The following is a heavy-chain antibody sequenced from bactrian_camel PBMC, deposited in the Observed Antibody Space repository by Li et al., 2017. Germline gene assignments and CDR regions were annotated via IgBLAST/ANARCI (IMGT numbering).Heavy chain of an antibody. D-gene: IGHD7*01. Sequence: HVQLVESGGGSVQAGESLKLSCRASLRGLVFSTCGMGWYRQAPGKEREGVARMDGSTVYADSVKGRFTNTQDNAKNTLYLQMNNLQPEDTAMYYCAADASGTVAGSSTPIHEYRYNYYGPGTQVTVS. J-gene: IGHJ4*01. V-gene: IGHV3S53*01. CDR2: MDGST. CDR3: AADASGTVAGSSTPIHEYRYNY. CDR1: LRGLVFSTCG.